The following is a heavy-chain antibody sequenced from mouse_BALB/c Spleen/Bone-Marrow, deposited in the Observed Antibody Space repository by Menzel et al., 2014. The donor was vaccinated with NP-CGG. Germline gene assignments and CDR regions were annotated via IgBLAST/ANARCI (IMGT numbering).Heavy chain of an antibody. J-gene: IGHJ4*01. CDR1: GYTFSAYV. V-gene: IGHV1-14*01. Sequence: EVQLQQSGPELVKPGASVKMSCKASGYTFSAYVMHWVQQKPGQGLEWIGYINPYNDGTKYNEKFKGKATLTSDKSPSTAYMELSSLTSEDSAVYYCAREGGLRRGDYYAMDYWGQGTSVTVSS. CDR3: AREGGLRRGDYYAMDY. CDR2: INPYNDGT. D-gene: IGHD2-4*01.